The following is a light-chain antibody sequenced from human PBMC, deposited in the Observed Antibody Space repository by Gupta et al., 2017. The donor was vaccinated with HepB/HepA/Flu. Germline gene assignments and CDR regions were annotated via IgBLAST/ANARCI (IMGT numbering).Light chain of an antibody. Sequence: DIQLTQSPSVLSASVGDRVTITCRASQGISSYLAWYQQKPGKAPNLLIYGAPTLQSGIPSRFSGSGSGTEFTLTISSLQPEDFATYYCQQLNTFPRVTFGGGTKVEIK. CDR3: QQLNTFPRVT. J-gene: IGKJ4*01. V-gene: IGKV1-9*01. CDR1: QGISSY. CDR2: GAP.